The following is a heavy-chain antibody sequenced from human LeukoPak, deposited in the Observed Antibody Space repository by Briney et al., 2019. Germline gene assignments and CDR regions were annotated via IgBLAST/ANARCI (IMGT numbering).Heavy chain of an antibody. CDR3: ARDYSSGWYYFDY. CDR2: ISSSSSYI. V-gene: IGHV3-21*01. CDR1: GFTFSSYS. D-gene: IGHD6-19*01. J-gene: IGHJ4*02. Sequence: RPGGSLRLXCAASGFTFSSYSMNWVRRAPGKGLEWVSSISSSSSYIYYADSVKGRFTISRDNAKNSLYLQMNSLRAEDTAVYYCARDYSSGWYYFDYWGQGTLVTVSS.